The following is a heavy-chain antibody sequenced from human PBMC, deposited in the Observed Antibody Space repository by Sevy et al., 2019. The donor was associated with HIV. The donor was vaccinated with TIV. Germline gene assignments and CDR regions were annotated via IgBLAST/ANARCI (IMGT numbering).Heavy chain of an antibody. Sequence: GGSLRLSCAASGFTFNSYSINWVRQAPGKGLEWVSYISGLSNYIYYADSLKGRFTISRDNAKDSVYLQMNSLRVEDTAVYYCARGENWNYAEYWGQGILFTVSS. D-gene: IGHD1-7*01. CDR1: GFTFNSYS. J-gene: IGHJ4*02. CDR2: ISGLSNYI. CDR3: ARGENWNYAEY. V-gene: IGHV3-21*01.